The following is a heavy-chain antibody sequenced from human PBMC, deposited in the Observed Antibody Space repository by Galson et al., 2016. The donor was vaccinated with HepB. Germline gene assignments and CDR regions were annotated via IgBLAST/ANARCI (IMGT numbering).Heavy chain of an antibody. CDR1: GYMFTNYG. V-gene: IGHV1-18*01. CDR2: ISAHNGNT. Sequence: SVKVSCKASGYMFTNYGVAWVRHAPGQGLEWIGWISAHNGNTVSAQKFRGRVTMTTDTSTTTAYMSPSSLTSDDTAVYFCARAPGIEVSGVFHPWGQGTVLIVSS. D-gene: IGHD6-19*01. J-gene: IGHJ5*02. CDR3: ARAPGIEVSGVFHP.